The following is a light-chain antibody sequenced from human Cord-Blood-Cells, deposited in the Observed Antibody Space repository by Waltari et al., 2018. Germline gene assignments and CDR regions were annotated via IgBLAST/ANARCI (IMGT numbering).Light chain of an antibody. Sequence: ISCTGTSSDIGGSNYVSWYQQHPGKAPKLMIYDVSKRPSGVSNRFSGSKSGNTASLTISGLQAEDEADYYCSSYTSSSTLVFGGGTKLTVL. J-gene: IGLJ2*01. CDR3: SSYTSSSTLV. CDR1: SSDIGGSNY. V-gene: IGLV2-14*04. CDR2: DVS.